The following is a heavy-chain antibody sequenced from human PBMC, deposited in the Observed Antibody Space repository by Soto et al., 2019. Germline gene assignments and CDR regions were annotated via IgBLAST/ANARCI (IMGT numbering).Heavy chain of an antibody. CDR3: AKRSSSSTFDY. CDR1: GFNVDDYG. Sequence: GGSLRLSCAMSGFNVDDYGMSWVRHVPGKGLEWVSGIYWKGGNRHYADSVKGRFTITRDNAKNSLYLQLDSLRAEDTALYYCAKRSSSSTFDYWGQGTLVTVSS. J-gene: IGHJ4*02. V-gene: IGHV3-20*04. D-gene: IGHD6-6*01. CDR2: IYWKGGNR.